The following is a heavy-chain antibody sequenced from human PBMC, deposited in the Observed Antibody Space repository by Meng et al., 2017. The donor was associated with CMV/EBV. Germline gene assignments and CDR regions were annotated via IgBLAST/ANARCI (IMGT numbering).Heavy chain of an antibody. CDR1: GFTVSSNY. CDR2: IYSGGST. V-gene: IGHV3-53*01. CDR3: ARDGSSYGMDV. J-gene: IGHJ6*02. Sequence: GESLKISCAASGFTVSSNYMSWVRQAPGKGLEWVSVIYSGGSTYYADSVKGRFTISRDNSKNTLYLQMNSRRAEDTAVYYCARDGSSYGMDVWGQGTTVTFSS.